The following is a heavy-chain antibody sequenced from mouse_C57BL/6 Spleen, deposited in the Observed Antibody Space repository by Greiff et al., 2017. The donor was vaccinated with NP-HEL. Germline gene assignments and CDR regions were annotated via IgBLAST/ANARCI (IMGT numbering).Heavy chain of an antibody. CDR2: IDPETGGT. J-gene: IGHJ1*03. V-gene: IGHV1-15*01. CDR1: GYTFTDYE. D-gene: IGHD2-4*01. Sequence: QVQLQQSGAELVRPGASVTLSCKASGYTFTDYEMHWVKQTPVHGLEWIGAIDPETGGTAYNQKFKGKAILTADKSSRTAYMELRSLTSEDSAVYYCTRGLRRYFDVWGTGTTVTVSS. CDR3: TRGLRRYFDV.